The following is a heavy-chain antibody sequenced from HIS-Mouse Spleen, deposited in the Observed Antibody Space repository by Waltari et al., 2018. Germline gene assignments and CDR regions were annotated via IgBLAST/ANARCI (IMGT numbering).Heavy chain of an antibody. CDR1: GGSISSYY. V-gene: IGHV4-59*01. CDR3: ARIPYSSGVFDY. D-gene: IGHD6-25*01. Sequence: QVQLQESGPGLVKPSETLSLTCTVSGGSISSYYWSWTRQPQGKGLEWIGYIYYSGSTNYNPSLKSRVTISVDTSKNQFSLKLSSVTAADTAVYYCARIPYSSGVFDYWGQGTLVTVSS. J-gene: IGHJ4*02. CDR2: IYYSGST.